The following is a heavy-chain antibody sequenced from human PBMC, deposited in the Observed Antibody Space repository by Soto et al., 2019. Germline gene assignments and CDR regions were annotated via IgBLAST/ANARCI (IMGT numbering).Heavy chain of an antibody. Sequence: GGSLRLCCAASGFTFSSFDIHWVRQAPGKGLEWVAVISYDGSNKYYADSVKGRFTISRDNSKNTLYLQMNSLRAEDTAVYYYARDQGVLPWFGELLYSYAFDIWGQGTMVTVPS. CDR2: ISYDGSNK. CDR3: ARDQGVLPWFGELLYSYAFDI. J-gene: IGHJ3*02. CDR1: GFTFSSFD. V-gene: IGHV3-30-3*01. D-gene: IGHD3-10*01.